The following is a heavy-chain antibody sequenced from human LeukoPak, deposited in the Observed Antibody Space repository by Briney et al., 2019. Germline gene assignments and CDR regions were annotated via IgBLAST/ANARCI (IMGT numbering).Heavy chain of an antibody. Sequence: GGSLRLSCAASGFTFSSNWMSWVRQAPGKGLEWVANIKQDGSENYYVDSVKGRFTISRDIAKNSLYLQMNSLRAEDTAVYYCARGRYCSAGSCSYFDYWGQGTLVTVSS. J-gene: IGHJ4*02. V-gene: IGHV3-7*01. CDR2: IKQDGSEN. CDR1: GFTFSSNW. CDR3: ARGRYCSAGSCSYFDY. D-gene: IGHD2-15*01.